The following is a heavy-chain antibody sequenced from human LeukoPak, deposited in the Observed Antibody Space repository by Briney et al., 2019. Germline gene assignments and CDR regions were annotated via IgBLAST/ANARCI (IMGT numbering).Heavy chain of an antibody. V-gene: IGHV3-30*18. J-gene: IGHJ1*01. CDR1: GFTFGNYG. CDR2: ISSDGSNS. Sequence: QPGGSLRLSCAVSGFTFGNYGMHWVRQAPGKGLEWVAMISSDGSNSYYGDSVKGRFTVSRDNSKNTLYLQMKSLRAGDTAFYYCAKGSTVTSASEYFQHWGQGTLVTVSS. D-gene: IGHD4-17*01. CDR3: AKGSTVTSASEYFQH.